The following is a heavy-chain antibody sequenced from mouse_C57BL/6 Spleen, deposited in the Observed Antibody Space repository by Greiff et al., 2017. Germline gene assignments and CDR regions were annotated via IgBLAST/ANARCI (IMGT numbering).Heavy chain of an antibody. CDR2: IRSKSNNYAT. CDR3: VRSPYYYGMARDY. D-gene: IGHD1-1*01. V-gene: IGHV10-1*01. Sequence: EVQGVESGGGLVQPTGSLKLSCAASGFSFNTYAMNWVRQAPGTGLEWVSRIRSKSNNYATYYADSVKDRFTISRDDSESMLYLQMNNLKTEDTAMYYCVRSPYYYGMARDYWGQGTSVTVSS. CDR1: GFSFNTYA. J-gene: IGHJ4*01.